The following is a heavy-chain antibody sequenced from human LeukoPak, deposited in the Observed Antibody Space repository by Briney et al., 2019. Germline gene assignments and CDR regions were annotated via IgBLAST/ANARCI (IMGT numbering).Heavy chain of an antibody. D-gene: IGHD3-10*01. Sequence: APVKVSCKASGYTFTGYYMHGVRQAPGQGLEWMGRINPNSGGTNYAQKFQGRVTMTRDTSISTAYMELSRLRSDDTAVYYCARADPITMVRGSSNYWGQGTLVTVSS. CDR3: ARADPITMVRGSSNY. V-gene: IGHV1-2*06. CDR1: GYTFTGYY. J-gene: IGHJ4*02. CDR2: INPNSGGT.